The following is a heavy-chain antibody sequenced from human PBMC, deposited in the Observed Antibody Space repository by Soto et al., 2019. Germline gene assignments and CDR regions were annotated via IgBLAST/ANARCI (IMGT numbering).Heavy chain of an antibody. V-gene: IGHV3-74*01. CDR1: GFTFSTYA. CDR3: TRNSLGLAY. J-gene: IGHJ4*02. CDR2: INGDGGAT. Sequence: GGSLRLSCAASGFTFSTYAMVWVRQAPGKGLVWVSHINGDGGATTYAGSVKGRFTISRDNAKNTLYLQMNNLTAEDTAVYYCTRNSLGLAYWGQGTLVTVSS. D-gene: IGHD3-9*01.